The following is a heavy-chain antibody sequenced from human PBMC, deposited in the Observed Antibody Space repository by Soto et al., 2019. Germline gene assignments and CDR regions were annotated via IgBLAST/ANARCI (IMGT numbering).Heavy chain of an antibody. CDR2: ISPSSSYI. CDR1: GLTFSTYA. V-gene: IGHV3-21*01. D-gene: IGHD3-22*01. Sequence: GGSLRLSCAASGLTFSTYAVNWVRQAPGKGLEWVSSISPSSSYIYYADSVRGRFTISRDNAKNSLYLQMDSLRAEDTAVYYCARVSGYDSRGYYIDYWGQGTLVTVSS. CDR3: ARVSGYDSRGYYIDY. J-gene: IGHJ4*02.